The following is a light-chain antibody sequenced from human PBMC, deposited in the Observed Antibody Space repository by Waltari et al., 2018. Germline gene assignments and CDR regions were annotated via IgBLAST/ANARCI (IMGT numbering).Light chain of an antibody. CDR3: QAWDITTKVV. J-gene: IGLJ2*01. V-gene: IGLV3-1*01. Sequence: SYELTQPPSISVSPGQTAILTCSGEKLADKYVSWYQQKSGQSPTLVIYQDNKRPSGIPERFSGSNSGNTATLTISETQTFDEADFYCQAWDITTKVVFGGGTKLTVL. CDR2: QDN. CDR1: KLADKY.